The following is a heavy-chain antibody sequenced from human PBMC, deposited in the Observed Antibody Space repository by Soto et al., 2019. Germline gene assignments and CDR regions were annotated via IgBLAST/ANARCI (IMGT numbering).Heavy chain of an antibody. CDR3: ASSLDRYYDILTGLHYYYGMDV. J-gene: IGHJ6*02. D-gene: IGHD3-9*01. CDR1: GDSISSRLYY. CDR2: IYYGGTT. Sequence: SETLSLTCSVTGDSISSRLYYWDWIRQPPGKGLEWIGSIYYGGTTYYNPSLKSRVTISVDTSKNQFSLKLSSVTAADTAVYYCASSLDRYYDILTGLHYYYGMDVWGQGTTVTVSS. V-gene: IGHV4-39*01.